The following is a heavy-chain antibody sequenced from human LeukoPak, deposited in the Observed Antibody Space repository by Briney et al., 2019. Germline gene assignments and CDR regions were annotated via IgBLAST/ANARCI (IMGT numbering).Heavy chain of an antibody. CDR2: MHYTGST. CDR3: AKARGSDYYYGMDV. D-gene: IGHD3-10*01. V-gene: IGHV4-59*08. J-gene: IGHJ6*02. CDR1: GESMSGFY. Sequence: SETLSLTCTVSGESMSGFYWNWIRQPPGKGLEWIGYMHYTGSTNYNPSLKSRVTISIDTSKNQFSLKLSSVTASDTAVYYCAKARGSDYYYGMDVWGQGTTVTVSS.